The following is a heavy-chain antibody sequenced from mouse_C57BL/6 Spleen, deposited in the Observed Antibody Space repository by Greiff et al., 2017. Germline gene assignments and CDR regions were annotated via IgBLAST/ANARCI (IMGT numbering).Heavy chain of an antibody. CDR3: ARRETWTGFGD. CDR1: GFTFSSYG. J-gene: IGHJ3*01. Sequence: EVQLVESGGDLVKPGGSLKLSCAASGFTFSSYGMSWVRQTPDKRLEWVAIISRGGSYTYYPDSVKGRFTISRDNAKNTLYLQMSSLKSEDTAMYYCARRETWTGFGDWGHGTLVTVSA. CDR2: ISRGGSYT. V-gene: IGHV5-6*01.